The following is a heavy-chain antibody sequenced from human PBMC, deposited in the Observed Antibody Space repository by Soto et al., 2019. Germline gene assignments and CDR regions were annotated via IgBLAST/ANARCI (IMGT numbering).Heavy chain of an antibody. J-gene: IGHJ6*02. V-gene: IGHV3-30*18. D-gene: IGHD4-4*01. CDR3: AKDAVTTGYYYYYYGMDV. CDR1: GFTFSSYG. Sequence: ESGGGVVQPGRSLRLSCAASGFTFSSYGMHWVRQAPGKGLEWVAVISYDGSNKYYADSVKGRFTISRDNSKNTLYLQMNSLRAEDTAVYYCAKDAVTTGYYYYYYGMDVWGQGTTVTVSS. CDR2: ISYDGSNK.